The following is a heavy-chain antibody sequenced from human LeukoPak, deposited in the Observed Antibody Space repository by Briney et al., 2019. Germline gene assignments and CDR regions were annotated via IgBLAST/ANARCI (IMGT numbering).Heavy chain of an antibody. CDR1: GGSFSGYY. Sequence: SETLSLTCAVYGGSFSGYYWSWVRQPPGKGLEWVGEISHSGSTYYNPSLKSRVTVSVDTSTNQFSLRLSSVTAADTAVYYCARGGLDTRRGGYFDYWGQGILVTVSS. D-gene: IGHD5-18*01. CDR2: ISHSGST. CDR3: ARGGLDTRRGGYFDY. V-gene: IGHV4-34*01. J-gene: IGHJ4*02.